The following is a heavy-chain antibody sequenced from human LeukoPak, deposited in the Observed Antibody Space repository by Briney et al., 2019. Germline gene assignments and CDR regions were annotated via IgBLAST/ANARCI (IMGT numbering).Heavy chain of an antibody. D-gene: IGHD6-6*01. CDR3: ASSEDWESGSSSSLDY. Sequence: SETLSLTCAVYGGSFSGYYWSWIRQPPGKGLEWIGEINHSGSTNYNPSLKSRVTISVDTSKNQFSLKLSSVTAADTAVYYCASSEDWESGSSSSLDYWGQGTLVTVSS. CDR1: GGSFSGYY. J-gene: IGHJ4*02. V-gene: IGHV4-34*01. CDR2: INHSGST.